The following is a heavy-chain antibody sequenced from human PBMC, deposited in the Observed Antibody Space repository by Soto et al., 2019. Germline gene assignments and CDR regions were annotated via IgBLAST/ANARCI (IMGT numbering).Heavy chain of an antibody. CDR2: IIPILGIA. CDR3: ARGSSGYLFDY. Sequence: QVQLVQSGAEVKKPGSSVKVSCKASGGTFSSYTISWVRQAPGQGLEWMGRIIPILGIANYAQKFQGRVTITADKPTSTAYMELRSLRSEDTAVYYCARGSSGYLFDYWGQGTLVTVSS. CDR1: GGTFSSYT. J-gene: IGHJ4*02. V-gene: IGHV1-69*02. D-gene: IGHD5-12*01.